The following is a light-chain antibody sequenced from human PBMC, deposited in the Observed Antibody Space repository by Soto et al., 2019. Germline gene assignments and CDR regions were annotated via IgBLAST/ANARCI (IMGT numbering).Light chain of an antibody. CDR2: KTS. J-gene: IGKJ1*01. CDR1: QSLTMW. Sequence: DIHMTQSPSTLSASVGDRVTITCRASQSLTMWVAWYQQKPGKAPNLLIYKTSSLESGVPSRFSGSGSGTEFTVNISSLQPDDFATYYCQHWTDYSWTFGQGPKVEVK. CDR3: QHWTDYSWT. V-gene: IGKV1-5*03.